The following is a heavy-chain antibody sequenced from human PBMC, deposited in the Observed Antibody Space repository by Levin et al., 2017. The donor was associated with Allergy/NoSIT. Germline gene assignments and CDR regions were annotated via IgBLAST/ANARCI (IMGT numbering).Heavy chain of an antibody. Sequence: PGGSLRLSCTVSGGSISSSSFYWGWIRQPPGKGLEWIGSIYYSGSTYYNPSLKSRVTISVDTSKNQFSLKLRSVTAADTAVYYCARWIPGGSQTFDYWGQGTLVTVSS. CDR2: IYYSGST. D-gene: IGHD5-18*01. CDR3: ARWIPGGSQTFDY. J-gene: IGHJ4*02. CDR1: GGSISSSSFY. V-gene: IGHV4-39*07.